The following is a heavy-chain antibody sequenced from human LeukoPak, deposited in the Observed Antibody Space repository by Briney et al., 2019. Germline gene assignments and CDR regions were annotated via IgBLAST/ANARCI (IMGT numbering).Heavy chain of an antibody. CDR1: GFTFSSYA. J-gene: IGHJ4*02. CDR3: AKVTVPAATQMVPFDY. D-gene: IGHD2-2*01. V-gene: IGHV3-23*01. CDR2: ISGSGGST. Sequence: GGSLRLSCAASGFTFSSYAMSWVRQAPGKGLEWVSAISGSGGSTYYADSVKGRFTISRDNSKNTLYLQMNSLRAEDAAVYYCAKVTVPAATQMVPFDYWGQGTLVTVSS.